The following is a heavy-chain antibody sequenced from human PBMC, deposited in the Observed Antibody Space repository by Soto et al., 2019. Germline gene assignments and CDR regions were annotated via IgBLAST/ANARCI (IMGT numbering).Heavy chain of an antibody. CDR1: GFSLSTTGVG. Sequence: QITLKESGPTLVKPTQPLTLTCTFYGFSLSTTGVGVGWIRQRPGEALEWLALIYWDADKRYSPSLKSRLTISKDTLKIHVVLTLGTMDPVYTGTYFCAPTNFYGSWFFVSWGQGTLVTVSS. J-gene: IGHJ4*02. D-gene: IGHD2-2*01. CDR3: APTNFYGSWFFVS. V-gene: IGHV2-5*02. CDR2: IYWDADK.